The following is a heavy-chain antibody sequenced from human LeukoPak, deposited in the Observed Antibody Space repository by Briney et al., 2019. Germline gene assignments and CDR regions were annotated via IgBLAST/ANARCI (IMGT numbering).Heavy chain of an antibody. V-gene: IGHV4-34*01. J-gene: IGHJ6*02. CDR3: ARAGYCSGGSCYSLYYGMDV. Sequence: SETLSLTCAVYGGSFSGYYWSWIRQPPGKGLEWIGEINHSGSTNYNPSLKSRVTISVDTSKNQFSLKLSSVTAADTAVYYCARAGYCSGGSCYSLYYGMDVWGQGTTVTVSS. D-gene: IGHD2-15*01. CDR2: INHSGST. CDR1: GGSFSGYY.